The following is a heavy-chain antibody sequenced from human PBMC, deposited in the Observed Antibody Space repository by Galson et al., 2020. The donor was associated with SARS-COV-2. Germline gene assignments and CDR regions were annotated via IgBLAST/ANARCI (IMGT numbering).Heavy chain of an antibody. Sequence: GESLKISCVASGFTFSNYWMYWVRQGPQKGLEWLSYINTDGTRIGYTDSVRGRFSVSRDNAKNTLYLHMNSLTDEDTAVYYCASLINGDGLQAFDSWGPGMLVTVSS. CDR2: INTDGTRI. D-gene: IGHD2-8*01. J-gene: IGHJ4*02. CDR3: ASLINGDGLQAFDS. CDR1: GFTFSNYW. V-gene: IGHV3-74*01.